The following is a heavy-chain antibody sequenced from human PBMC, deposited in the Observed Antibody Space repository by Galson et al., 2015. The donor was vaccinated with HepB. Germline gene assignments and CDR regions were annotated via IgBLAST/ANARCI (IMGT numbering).Heavy chain of an antibody. J-gene: IGHJ4*02. Sequence: SLRLSCAASGFTFSDYYMSWIRQAPGKGLEWVSYISSSSSYTDYADSVKGRFTISRDNAKNSLYLQMNSLRAEDTAVYYCALSSSWSLSGPAYFDYWGQGTLVTVSS. CDR2: ISSSSSYT. D-gene: IGHD6-13*01. CDR1: GFTFSDYY. CDR3: ALSSSWSLSGPAYFDY. V-gene: IGHV3-11*03.